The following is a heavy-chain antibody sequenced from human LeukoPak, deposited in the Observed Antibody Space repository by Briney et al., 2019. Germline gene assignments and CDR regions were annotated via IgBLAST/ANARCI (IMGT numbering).Heavy chain of an antibody. CDR1: GGSISSYY. Sequence: SETLSLTCTVSGGSISSYYWSWIRQPAGKGLEWIGRSYYSGSTYYNPSLKSRVTISVDTSKNQFSLKLSSVTAADTAVYYCAMYYYGSGSYYFDYWGQGTRVTVSS. CDR2: SYYSGST. D-gene: IGHD3-10*01. J-gene: IGHJ4*02. CDR3: AMYYYGSGSYYFDY. V-gene: IGHV4-59*06.